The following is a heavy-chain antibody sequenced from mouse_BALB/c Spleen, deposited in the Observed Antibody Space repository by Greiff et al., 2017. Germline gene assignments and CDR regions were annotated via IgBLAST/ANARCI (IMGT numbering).Heavy chain of an antibody. Sequence: EVKLEESGPGLVKPSQSLSLTCTVTGYSITSDYAWNWIRQFPGNKLEWMGYISYSGSTSYNPSLKSRISITRDTSKNQFFLQLNSVTTEDTATYYCARGYYGSSHYFDYWGQGTTLTVSS. V-gene: IGHV3-2*02. CDR1: GYSITSDYA. D-gene: IGHD1-1*01. CDR3: ARGYYGSSHYFDY. CDR2: ISYSGST. J-gene: IGHJ2*01.